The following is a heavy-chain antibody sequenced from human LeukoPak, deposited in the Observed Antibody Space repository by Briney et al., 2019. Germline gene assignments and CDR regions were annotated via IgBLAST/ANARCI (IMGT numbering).Heavy chain of an antibody. J-gene: IGHJ4*02. V-gene: IGHV3-30-3*01. CDR3: ARDRYYDFWSGYDFDY. CDR2: ISYDGSNK. CDR1: GFTFSSYA. Sequence: GGSLRLSCAASGFTFSSYAMHWVRQAPGKGLEWVAVISYDGSNKYYADSVKGRFTISRDNSKNTLYLQMSSLRAEDTAVYYCARDRYYDFWSGYDFDYWGQGTLVTVSS. D-gene: IGHD3-3*01.